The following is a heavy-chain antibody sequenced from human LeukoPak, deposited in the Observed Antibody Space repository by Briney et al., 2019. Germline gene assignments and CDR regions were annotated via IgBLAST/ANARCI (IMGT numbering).Heavy chain of an antibody. CDR1: GGTFSSYT. CDR3: ARERVVNGAFDI. Sequence: ASVKVSCKASGGTFSSYTISWVRQAPGQGLEWMGRIIPILGIANYAQKFQGRVTITADKSTSTAYTELSSLRSEDTAVYYCARERVVNGAFDIWGQGTMVTVSS. V-gene: IGHV1-69*04. D-gene: IGHD3-3*01. J-gene: IGHJ3*02. CDR2: IIPILGIA.